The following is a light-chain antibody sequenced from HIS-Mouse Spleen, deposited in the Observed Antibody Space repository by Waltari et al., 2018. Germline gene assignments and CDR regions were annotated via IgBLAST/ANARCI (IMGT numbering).Light chain of an antibody. V-gene: IGLV2-23*01. J-gene: IGLJ3*02. Sequence: QSALTQPAPVSGSPGQSITISCTGTSSDGGGYNLFSWYQQHPGKAPKLMIYEGSKRPSGVSNRFSGSKSGNTASLTISGLQAEDEADYYCCSYAGSSTWVFGGGTKLTVL. CDR1: SSDGGGYNL. CDR3: CSYAGSSTWV. CDR2: EGS.